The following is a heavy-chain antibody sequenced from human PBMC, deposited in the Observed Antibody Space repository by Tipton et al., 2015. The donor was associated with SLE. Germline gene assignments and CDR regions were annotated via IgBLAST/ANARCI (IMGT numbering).Heavy chain of an antibody. V-gene: IGHV4-34*01. CDR1: GGSFSGYY. D-gene: IGHD6-6*01. CDR2: INHSGST. CDR3: ARGLTYSSTSYYDYYSMDV. Sequence: TLSLTCAVYGGSFSGYYWSWIRQPPGKGLEWIGEINHSGSTNYNPSLKSRVTISVDTSKNQFSLKLSSVTAADTAVYYCARGLTYSSTSYYDYYSMDVWGKGTTVTVSS. J-gene: IGHJ6*03.